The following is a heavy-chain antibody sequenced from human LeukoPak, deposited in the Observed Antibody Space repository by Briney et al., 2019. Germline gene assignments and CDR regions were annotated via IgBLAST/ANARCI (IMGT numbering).Heavy chain of an antibody. J-gene: IGHJ4*02. Sequence: GGSLRLSCAASGFTFDDYAMHWVRQAPGKGLEWVSGISWNSGSIGYADSVKGRFTISRDNAKNSLYLQMNSLRAEDTALYYCAKGSGYFDYWGLGTLVTVSS. CDR2: ISWNSGSI. CDR1: GFTFDDYA. CDR3: AKGSGYFDY. V-gene: IGHV3-9*01. D-gene: IGHD6-19*01.